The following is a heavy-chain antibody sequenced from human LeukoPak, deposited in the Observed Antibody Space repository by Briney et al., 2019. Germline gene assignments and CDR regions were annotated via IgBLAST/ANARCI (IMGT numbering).Heavy chain of an antibody. V-gene: IGHV3-53*01. CDR2: IYSGGTT. D-gene: IGHD3-10*01. Sequence: GGSLRLSCAASGFTVSSNYMSWVHQAPGKGLEWVSIIYSGGTTYYADSVKGRFTISRDNSKNTVYLQMNSLRAEDTAVYYCARDNRTDYCGSGSYYTWGQGTLVTVSS. J-gene: IGHJ4*02. CDR1: GFTVSSNY. CDR3: ARDNRTDYCGSGSYYT.